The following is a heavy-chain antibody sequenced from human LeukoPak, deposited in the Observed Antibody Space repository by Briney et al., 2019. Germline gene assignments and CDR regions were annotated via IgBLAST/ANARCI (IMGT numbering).Heavy chain of an antibody. J-gene: IGHJ4*02. CDR1: GFTFSSYG. D-gene: IGHD3-3*01. CDR3: AKTLSTNDFWSGYPPYYFDY. CDR2: ISYDGSNK. Sequence: GGSLRLSCAASGFTFSSYGMHWVRQAPGKGLEWVAVISYDGSNKYYADSVKGRFTISRDNSKNTLYLQMNSPRAEDTAVYYCAKTLSTNDFWSGYPPYYFDYWGQGTLVTVSS. V-gene: IGHV3-30*18.